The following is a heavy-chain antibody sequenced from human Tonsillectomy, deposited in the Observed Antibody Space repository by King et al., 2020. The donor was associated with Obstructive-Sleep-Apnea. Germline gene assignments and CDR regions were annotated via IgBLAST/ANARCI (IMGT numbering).Heavy chain of an antibody. J-gene: IGHJ4*02. CDR2: ISFDGGSK. CDR3: ARDWGGVAAAGGSDY. CDR1: GFTFSSYG. V-gene: IGHV3-30*04. D-gene: IGHD6-13*01. Sequence: VQLVESGGGVVQPGRSLRLSCAASGFTFSSYGIHWVRQAPDKGLDWVALISFDGGSKYYADSVKGRFTVSRDNSKNMVYLQMNSRRADDTAVYYCARDWGGVAAAGGSDYWGQGTLVTVSS.